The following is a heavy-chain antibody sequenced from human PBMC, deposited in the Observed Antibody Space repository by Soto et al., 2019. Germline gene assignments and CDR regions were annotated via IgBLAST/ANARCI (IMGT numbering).Heavy chain of an antibody. CDR2: ISGYNGNT. J-gene: IGHJ6*02. D-gene: IGHD3-10*01. CDR3: ARAGKYYYGSGSPYYYGMDV. Sequence: QVQLVQSGAEVKKPGASVKVSCKASGYTFTSYGVSWVRQAPGQGLEWMGWISGYNGNTNYAQKLQGRVTMTTDTSTSTAYVDLRSLRSDDTAVYYCARAGKYYYGSGSPYYYGMDVWGQGITVTVSS. CDR1: GYTFTSYG. V-gene: IGHV1-18*04.